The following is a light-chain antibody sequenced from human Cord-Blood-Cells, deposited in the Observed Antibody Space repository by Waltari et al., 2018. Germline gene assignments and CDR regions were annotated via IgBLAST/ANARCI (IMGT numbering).Light chain of an antibody. V-gene: IGKV3-11*01. J-gene: IGKJ3*01. CDR2: DAS. CDR1: QSVSSY. Sequence: EIVLKQSPATLSLSPVEIATLACRASQSVSSYLAWYQQKPGQAPRLLIYDASNRATGIPARFSGSGSGTDFTLTISSLEPEDFAVYYCQQRSNWPPFTFGPGTKVDIK. CDR3: QQRSNWPPFT.